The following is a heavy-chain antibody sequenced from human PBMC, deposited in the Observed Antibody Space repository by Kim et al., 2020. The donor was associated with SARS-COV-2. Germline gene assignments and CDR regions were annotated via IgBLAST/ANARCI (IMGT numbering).Heavy chain of an antibody. Sequence: ASVKVSCKASGYTFTSYDINWVRQATGQGLEWMGWMNPNSGNTGYAQKFQGRVTMTRNTSISTAYMELSSLRSEDTAVYYCAKGIAAHSWVDYWGQGTLVTVSS. J-gene: IGHJ4*02. CDR1: GYTFTSYD. CDR3: AKGIAAHSWVDY. CDR2: MNPNSGNT. D-gene: IGHD6-13*01. V-gene: IGHV1-8*01.